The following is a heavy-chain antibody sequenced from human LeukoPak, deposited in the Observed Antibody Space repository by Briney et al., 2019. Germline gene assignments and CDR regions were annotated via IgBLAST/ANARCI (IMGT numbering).Heavy chain of an antibody. CDR2: ISGYNGNT. CDR3: ARRRSEEFDFDC. Sequence: VSVKVSCKASGYIFSTYGISWVRQAPGQGLEWMGCISGYNGNTNYAQKLQGRVTMTTDTSTSTAYMELRSLRSDDTAVYYCARRRSEEFDFDCWGQGTPVTVYS. D-gene: IGHD6-19*01. V-gene: IGHV1-18*01. J-gene: IGHJ4*02. CDR1: GYIFSTYG.